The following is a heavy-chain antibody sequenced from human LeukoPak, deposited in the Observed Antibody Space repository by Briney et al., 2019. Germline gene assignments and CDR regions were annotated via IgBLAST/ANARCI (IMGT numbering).Heavy chain of an antibody. Sequence: GGSLRLSCAASGFTVSATYIGWVRQAPGKGLDWVSVIFRTGNIFYADSVRGRFSISRDNSKNTLSLQMSSLRAEDTAVYFCAGLSDDSGGPSPLAFDVWGQGTMVTVAS. J-gene: IGHJ3*01. V-gene: IGHV3-66*04. CDR1: GFTVSATY. D-gene: IGHD3-22*01. CDR3: AGLSDDSGGPSPLAFDV. CDR2: IFRTGNI.